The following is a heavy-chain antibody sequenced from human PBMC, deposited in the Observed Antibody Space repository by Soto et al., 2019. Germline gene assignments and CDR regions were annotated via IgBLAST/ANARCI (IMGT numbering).Heavy chain of an antibody. CDR2: ISGSGGST. V-gene: IGHV3-23*01. CDR1: GFTFSSYA. CDR3: AKDRLGYCSSTSCYHDY. Sequence: EVQLLESGGGLVQPGGSLRLSCAASGFTFSSYAMSWVRQAPGKGLEWVSAISGSGGSTYYADSVKGRFTISRDNSKNTLYLQMNSLSAEDTAVYYCAKDRLGYCSSTSCYHDYWGQGTLVTVSS. D-gene: IGHD2-2*01. J-gene: IGHJ4*02.